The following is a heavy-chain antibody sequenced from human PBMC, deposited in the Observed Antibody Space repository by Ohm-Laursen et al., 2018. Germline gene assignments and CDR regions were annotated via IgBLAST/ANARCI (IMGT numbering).Heavy chain of an antibody. CDR3: AKDPSSHFDAFDI. Sequence: SLRLSCAASGFTFDDFAMHWVRQRPGKGLEWVSGISWNSGNIDYAVSLKGRFTVSRDNAKNSLYLQMNSLRDEDTALYYCAKDPSSHFDAFDIWGQGTMVTVSS. V-gene: IGHV3-9*01. CDR2: ISWNSGNI. D-gene: IGHD2-2*01. J-gene: IGHJ3*02. CDR1: GFTFDDFA.